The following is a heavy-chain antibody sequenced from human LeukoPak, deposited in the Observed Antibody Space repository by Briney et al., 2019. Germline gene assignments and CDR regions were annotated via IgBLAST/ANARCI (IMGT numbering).Heavy chain of an antibody. CDR2: INHSGST. J-gene: IGHJ5*02. CDR3: ARVVSRRNSSSRLRGGNWFDP. CDR1: GGSFSGYY. V-gene: IGHV4-34*01. D-gene: IGHD6-6*01. Sequence: SETLSLTCAAYGGSFSGYYWSWIRQPPGKGLEWIGEINHSGSTNYNPSLKSRVAISVDTSKNQFSLKLSSVTAADTAVYYCARVVSRRNSSSRLRGGNWFDPWGQGTLVTVSS.